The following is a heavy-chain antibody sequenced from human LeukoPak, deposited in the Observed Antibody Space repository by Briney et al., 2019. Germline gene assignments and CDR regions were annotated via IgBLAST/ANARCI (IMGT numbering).Heavy chain of an antibody. J-gene: IGHJ4*02. D-gene: IGHD6-13*01. Sequence: TSETLSLTCTVSGGPISSYYWSWIRQPPGKGLEWIGYIYYSGSTNYNPSLKSRVTISVDTSKNQFSLKLSSVTAADTAVYYCARGYSSSWSKSSAYYFDYWGQGTLVTVSS. CDR2: IYYSGST. CDR1: GGPISSYY. V-gene: IGHV4-59*01. CDR3: ARGYSSSWSKSSAYYFDY.